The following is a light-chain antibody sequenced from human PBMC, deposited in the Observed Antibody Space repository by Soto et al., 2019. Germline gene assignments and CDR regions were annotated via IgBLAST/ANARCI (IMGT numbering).Light chain of an antibody. Sequence: EIVMTQSPATLSVSPGERATLSCRASQSVYSNVAWYQQRPGQAPRLLIYRASTRATGIPARFSGSGSGTDFTLTISSLQSEDFAVYYCQQYNNWPLTFGGGTKVDIK. J-gene: IGKJ4*01. V-gene: IGKV3-15*01. CDR2: RAS. CDR1: QSVYSN. CDR3: QQYNNWPLT.